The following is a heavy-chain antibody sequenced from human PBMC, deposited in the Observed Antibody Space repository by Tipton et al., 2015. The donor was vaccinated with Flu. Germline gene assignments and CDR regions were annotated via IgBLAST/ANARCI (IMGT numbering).Heavy chain of an antibody. CDR3: ARRGGGYKYLYGLDV. D-gene: IGHD5-18*01. Sequence: TLSLTCSVSGGSIVASSYYWDWIRQSPGKGLEWIGSIYYYGNTHYNPSLKSRVTMSVDTSKNQFSLKLTFMTAADTAVYYCARRGGGYKYLYGLDVWGQGTTVSVTS. CDR1: GGSIVASSYY. V-gene: IGHV4-39*01. J-gene: IGHJ6*02. CDR2: IYYYGNT.